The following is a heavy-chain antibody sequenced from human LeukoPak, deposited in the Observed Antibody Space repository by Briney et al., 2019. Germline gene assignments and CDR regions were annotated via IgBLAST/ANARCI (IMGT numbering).Heavy chain of an antibody. CDR2: IYYSGST. Sequence: SETLSLTCTVSGGSISSYYWSWIRQPPGKGLEWIGYIYYSGSTNYNPSLKSRVTISVDKSKNQFSLKLSSVTAADTAVYYCARDRVSGSSGWYGPDWGQGTLVTVSS. V-gene: IGHV4-59*12. J-gene: IGHJ4*02. CDR1: GGSISSYY. D-gene: IGHD6-19*01. CDR3: ARDRVSGSSGWYGPD.